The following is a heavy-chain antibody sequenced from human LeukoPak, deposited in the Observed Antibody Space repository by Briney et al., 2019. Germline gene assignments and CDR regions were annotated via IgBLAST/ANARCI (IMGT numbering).Heavy chain of an antibody. Sequence: PGGSLRLSCAASGFTFDDYAMSWVRQTPGKGLEWVSGINWNGGSTGYADSVKGRFTISRDSAKYSLYLEMNSLRAEDTALYHCARGGYGSGSYYYYYYYMDVWGKGTTVTVPS. J-gene: IGHJ6*03. V-gene: IGHV3-20*01. CDR1: GFTFDDYA. CDR3: ARGGYGSGSYYYYYYYMDV. D-gene: IGHD3-10*01. CDR2: INWNGGST.